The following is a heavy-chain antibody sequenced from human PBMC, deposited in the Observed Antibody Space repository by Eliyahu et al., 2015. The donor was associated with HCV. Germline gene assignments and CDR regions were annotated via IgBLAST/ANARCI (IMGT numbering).Heavy chain of an antibody. CDR2: IYYSGST. V-gene: IGHV4-39*01. CDR3: AGARTMVQNFDY. J-gene: IGHJ4*02. CDR1: GGSXSSSSYY. Sequence: QLQLQESGPGLVKPSETLSLTCTVSGGSXSSSSYYWGWIRQPPGKGLEWIGSIYYSGSTYYNPSLKSRVTISVDTSKNQFSLKLSSVTAADTAVYYCAGARTMVQNFDYWGQGTLVTVSS. D-gene: IGHD3-10*01.